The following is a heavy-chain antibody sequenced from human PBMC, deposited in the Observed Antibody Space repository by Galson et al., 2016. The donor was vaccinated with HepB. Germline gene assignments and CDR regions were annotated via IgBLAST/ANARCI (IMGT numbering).Heavy chain of an antibody. Sequence: LRLSCAASGFTFSRYGMHWVRQAPGKGLEWVAVILYDGSKKYYADSVKGRFTIPRDNSKNTLYLQMSSLRAEDTAVYYCARDSFTIFGVTPNWFDPWGQGTLVTVSS. V-gene: IGHV3-33*08. CDR2: ILYDGSKK. CDR1: GFTFSRYG. D-gene: IGHD3-3*01. CDR3: ARDSFTIFGVTPNWFDP. J-gene: IGHJ5*02.